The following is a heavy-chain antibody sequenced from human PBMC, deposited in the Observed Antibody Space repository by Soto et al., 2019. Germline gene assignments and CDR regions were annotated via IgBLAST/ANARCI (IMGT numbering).Heavy chain of an antibody. CDR3: TACVGGSYSGFAY. CDR1: GGSFSAYV. V-gene: IGHV4-34*01. Sequence: QVQLHQWGAGLLKPSETLSLTCAVYGGSFSAYVWTWIRQPPGQGLEWLGEINHSRSTNFNPSLNSRLTISMYTSKNQFSLQLNSVTAADTAVYYCTACVGGSYSGFAYWGQGTLVTVSS. D-gene: IGHD2-15*01. J-gene: IGHJ4*02. CDR2: INHSRST.